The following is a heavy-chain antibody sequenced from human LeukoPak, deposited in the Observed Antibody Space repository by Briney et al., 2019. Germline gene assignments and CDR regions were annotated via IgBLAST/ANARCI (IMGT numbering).Heavy chain of an antibody. CDR2: INEDESEK. CDR3: VRGLFYFDS. V-gene: IGHV3-7*01. J-gene: IGHJ4*02. CDR1: GFTFSSYG. Sequence: TGGSLRLSCAASGFTFSSYGMSWVRQAPGKGLEWMANINEDESEKYYVDSVRGRFTISRDNAKNSLYLHMNNLRAEDTAVYFCVRGLFYFDSWGQGTLVTVSS.